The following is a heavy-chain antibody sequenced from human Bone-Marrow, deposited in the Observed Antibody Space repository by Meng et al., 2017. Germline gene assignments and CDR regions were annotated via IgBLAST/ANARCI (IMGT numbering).Heavy chain of an antibody. V-gene: IGHV4-4*02. CDR1: GGSISSSDW. J-gene: IGHJ4*02. D-gene: IGHD4-17*01. CDR3: ATTVRN. Sequence: QVQLQESGPGLVKPSGTLSLTCVVSGGSISSSDWWTWVRQPPGKGLEWIGELYRSGSTYYNSSLRSRATISVDKSKNQFSLSLTSVTAADTAVYYCATTVRNWGQGTLVTVSS. CDR2: LYRSGST.